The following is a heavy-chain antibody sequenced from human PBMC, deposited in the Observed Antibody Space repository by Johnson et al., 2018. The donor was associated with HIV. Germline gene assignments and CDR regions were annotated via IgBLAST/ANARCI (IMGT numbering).Heavy chain of an antibody. J-gene: IGHJ3*02. CDR1: GFTFRSYA. V-gene: IGHV3-30*04. Sequence: QVQLVESGGGLVQPGGSLRLSCAASGFTFRSYAMHWVRPAPGKGLEWVTLISYHGSDTYYADSVQGRFTISRDNSRNMVYLEMNSLRTEDTAVYYCARGLKGAFDIWGQGTRVTVSA. CDR2: ISYHGSDT. CDR3: ARGLKGAFDI.